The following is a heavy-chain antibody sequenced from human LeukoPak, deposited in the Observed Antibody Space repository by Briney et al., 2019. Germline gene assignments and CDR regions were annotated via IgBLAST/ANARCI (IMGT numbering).Heavy chain of an antibody. V-gene: IGHV4-39*07. D-gene: IGHD6-13*01. Sequence: SETLSLTCTVSGGSISSGSYYWSWIRQPPGKGLEWIGEINHSGSTNYDPSLKSRVTISVDTSKNQFSLKLSSVTAADTAVYYCARDHPSGGYSSSWYSDYYYYYMDVWGKGTTVTVSS. CDR1: GGSISSGSYY. CDR2: INHSGST. J-gene: IGHJ6*03. CDR3: ARDHPSGGYSSSWYSDYYYYYMDV.